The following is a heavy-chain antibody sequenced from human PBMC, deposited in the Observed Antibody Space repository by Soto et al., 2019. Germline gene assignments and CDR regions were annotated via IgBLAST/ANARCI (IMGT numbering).Heavy chain of an antibody. CDR2: IIPIFGTA. V-gene: IGHV1-69*12. Sequence: QVQLVQSGAEVKKPGSSVKVSCKASGGTFSSYAISWVRQAPGQGLEWMGGIIPIFGTANYAQKFQGRVTITADEYTSTAYMELSSLRSEDPAVYYCARGGRSGTFYYYYGMDVWGQGTTVTVSS. CDR1: GGTFSSYA. D-gene: IGHD3-16*01. CDR3: ARGGRSGTFYYYYGMDV. J-gene: IGHJ6*02.